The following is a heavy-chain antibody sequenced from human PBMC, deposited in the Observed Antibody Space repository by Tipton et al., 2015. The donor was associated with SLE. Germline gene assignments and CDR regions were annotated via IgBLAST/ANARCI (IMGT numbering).Heavy chain of an antibody. Sequence: TLSLTCAVSGYSISSGYYWGWVRQPPGKGLEWIGSIHHSGNTHYNPSLKSRVTIAVDTSQNHFSLRLSSVTAADTAIYYCARRQRGYSYAPFDNWGQGTLVPVSS. V-gene: IGHV4-38-2*01. CDR2: IHHSGNT. J-gene: IGHJ4*02. CDR3: ARRQRGYSYAPFDN. CDR1: GYSISSGYY. D-gene: IGHD5-18*01.